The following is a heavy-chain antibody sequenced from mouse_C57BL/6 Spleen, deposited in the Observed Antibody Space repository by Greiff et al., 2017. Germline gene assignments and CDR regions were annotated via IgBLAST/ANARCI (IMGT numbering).Heavy chain of an antibody. Sequence: QVQLKESGAELMKPGASVKLSCKATGYTFTGYWIEWVKQRPGHGLEWIGEILPGSGSTNYNEKFKGKATFTADTSSNTAYMQLSSLTTEDSAIYYCARSLSVYGSSFYWYFDVWGTGTTVTVSS. V-gene: IGHV1-9*01. CDR1: GYTFTGYW. CDR3: ARSLSVYGSSFYWYFDV. D-gene: IGHD1-1*01. J-gene: IGHJ1*03. CDR2: ILPGSGST.